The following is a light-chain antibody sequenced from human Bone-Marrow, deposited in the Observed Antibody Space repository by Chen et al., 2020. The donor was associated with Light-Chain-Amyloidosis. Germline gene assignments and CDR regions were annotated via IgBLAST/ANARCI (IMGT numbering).Light chain of an antibody. V-gene: IGLV3-21*04. CDR3: QVWDSSSDHVV. CDR1: HIGSKT. CDR2: YDS. Sequence: YLLTQPPSVTAGPGVTARITRGGNHIGSKTVHWYQQKPGQAPVLVIYYDSDRPSGIPERFSGSKSGNTATLTISRVEAGDEADYYCQVWDSSSDHVVFGGGTKLTVL. J-gene: IGLJ2*01.